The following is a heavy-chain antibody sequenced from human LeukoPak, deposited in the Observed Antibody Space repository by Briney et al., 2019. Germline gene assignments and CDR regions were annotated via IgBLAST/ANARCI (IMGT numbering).Heavy chain of an antibody. CDR1: GFTFSSYA. CDR2: ISYDGSNK. D-gene: IGHD4-23*01. Sequence: GGSLGLSCAASGFTFSSYAMHWVRQAPGKGLEWVAVISYDGSNKYYADSVKGRFTISRDNSKNTLYLQMNSLRAEDTAVYYCARVRSVVTYDYWGQGTLVTVSS. V-gene: IGHV3-30*01. J-gene: IGHJ4*02. CDR3: ARVRSVVTYDY.